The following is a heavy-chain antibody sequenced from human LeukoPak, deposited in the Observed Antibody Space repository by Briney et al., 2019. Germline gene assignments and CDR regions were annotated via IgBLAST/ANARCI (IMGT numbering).Heavy chain of an antibody. J-gene: IGHJ4*02. Sequence: ASVKVSCKASGYTFTGYYMHWVRQAPGQGLEWMGWINPNSGGTNYAQKFQGRVTMTTDTSTSTAYMELRSLRSDDTAVYYCARVGWVYDSSGYPDYWGQGTLVTVSS. CDR2: INPNSGGT. D-gene: IGHD3-22*01. CDR3: ARVGWVYDSSGYPDY. CDR1: GYTFTGYY. V-gene: IGHV1-2*02.